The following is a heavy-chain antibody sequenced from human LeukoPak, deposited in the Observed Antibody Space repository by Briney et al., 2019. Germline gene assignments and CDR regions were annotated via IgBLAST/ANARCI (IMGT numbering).Heavy chain of an antibody. J-gene: IGHJ5*02. Sequence: ASVKVSCKVSGYTLTELSMHWVRQAPGKGLEWMGGFDPEDGETIYAQEFQGRVTMTEDTSTDTAYMELSSLRSEDTAVYYCAITGYGSGSYYQNWFDPWGQGTLVTVSS. CDR2: FDPEDGET. D-gene: IGHD3-10*01. V-gene: IGHV1-24*01. CDR3: AITGYGSGSYYQNWFDP. CDR1: GYTLTELS.